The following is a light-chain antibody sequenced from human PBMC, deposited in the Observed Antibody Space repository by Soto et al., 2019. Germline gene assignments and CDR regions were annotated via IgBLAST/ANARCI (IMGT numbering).Light chain of an antibody. V-gene: IGKV4-1*01. Sequence: DIVMTQSPDSLAVSLGERATINCESSQSVLYSSNKKNYLAWYQQKPGQPPKLLIYWASTRESGVPDRFSGSGSGTDFTLTISSLQSEDVAVYYCQQYYSTPPITFGPGTKVDIK. CDR1: QSVLYSSNKKNY. J-gene: IGKJ3*01. CDR2: WAS. CDR3: QQYYSTPPIT.